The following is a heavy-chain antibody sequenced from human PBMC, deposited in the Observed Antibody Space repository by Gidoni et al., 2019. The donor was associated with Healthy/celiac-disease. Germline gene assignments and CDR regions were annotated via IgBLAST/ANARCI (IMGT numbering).Heavy chain of an antibody. CDR3: ARGGRDIVVVPLDY. J-gene: IGHJ4*02. D-gene: IGHD2-2*01. CDR1: GYSISSGYY. CDR2: IYHSGST. Sequence: TLSLTCAVSGYSISSGYYWGWIRQPPGTGLEWIGSIYHSGSTYYNPSLKSRVTISVETSKNQFSLKLSSVTAADTAVYYCARGGRDIVVVPLDYWGQGTLVTVSS. V-gene: IGHV4-38-2*01.